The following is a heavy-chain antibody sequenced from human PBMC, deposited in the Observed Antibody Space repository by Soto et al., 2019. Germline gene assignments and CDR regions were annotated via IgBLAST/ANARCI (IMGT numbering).Heavy chain of an antibody. Sequence: ASVKVSCKASGYTFTSYAIHWVRQAPGQRLEWMGWINVGNGNTKYSQKFQGRVTITRDTSASTAYMELSSLRSEDTAVYYCASSNIAAAPYGMDVWGQGTTVTVSS. V-gene: IGHV1-3*01. D-gene: IGHD6-13*01. CDR2: INVGNGNT. CDR3: ASSNIAAAPYGMDV. J-gene: IGHJ6*02. CDR1: GYTFTSYA.